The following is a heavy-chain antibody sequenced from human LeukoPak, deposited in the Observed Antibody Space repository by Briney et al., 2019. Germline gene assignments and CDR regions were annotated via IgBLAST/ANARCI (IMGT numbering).Heavy chain of an antibody. CDR3: ASRYSSSWYYY. D-gene: IGHD6-13*01. CDR1: GFPFNAYW. J-gene: IGHJ4*02. Sequence: PGGSLRLSCAASGFPFNAYWMTWVRQAPGKGLEWVANIRQDGDTKYYVDSVKGRFTISRDNSKNTLYLQMNSLRAEDTAVYYCASRYSSSWYYYWGQGTLVTVSS. CDR2: IRQDGDTK. V-gene: IGHV3-7*03.